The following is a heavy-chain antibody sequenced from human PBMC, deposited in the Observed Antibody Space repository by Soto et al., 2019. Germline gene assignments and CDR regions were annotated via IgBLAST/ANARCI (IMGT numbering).Heavy chain of an antibody. CDR2: VYYSGTT. CDR3: ARDPSRGYFDY. Sequence: TSETLSLTCSVSGGSVSNKTYYWSWIRQPPGKRLEWIGYVYYSGTTNYNPSPKSRVTISVDLSKNQFSLKLSSVTAADTAVYYCARDPSRGYFDYWGQGTLVTVSS. V-gene: IGHV4-61*01. J-gene: IGHJ4*02. CDR1: GGSVSNKTYY.